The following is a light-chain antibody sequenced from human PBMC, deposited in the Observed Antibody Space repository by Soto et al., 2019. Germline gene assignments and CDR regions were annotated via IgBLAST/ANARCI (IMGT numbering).Light chain of an antibody. V-gene: IGKV1-17*01. CDR2: AAS. CDR3: LHHNSYLALT. Sequence: DIQMTQSPSSLAASVGDRVTITCRASQGIRDDLGWYQQKPGKAPKRLIYAASTLQSGVPSRFSGSRSGTDFTLTISSLPPEDCASYYCLHHNSYLALTFGGGTKVETK. CDR1: QGIRDD. J-gene: IGKJ4*01.